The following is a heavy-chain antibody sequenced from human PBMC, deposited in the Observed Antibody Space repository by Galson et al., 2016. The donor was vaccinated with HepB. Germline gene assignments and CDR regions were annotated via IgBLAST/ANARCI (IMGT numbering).Heavy chain of an antibody. J-gene: IGHJ4*02. CDR1: GFTFSSYV. Sequence: SLRLSCAASGFTFSSYVTNWVRHPPGKGLEWVAVTSSDERITFYADSVRGRFTISRDNSKNTLYQQMDSLTTDNTAVYYCASYPIAWAPYYFDDWGQGTLVTVSS. V-gene: IGHV3-30*04. CDR3: ASYPIAWAPYYFDD. CDR2: TSSDERIT. D-gene: IGHD1-26*01.